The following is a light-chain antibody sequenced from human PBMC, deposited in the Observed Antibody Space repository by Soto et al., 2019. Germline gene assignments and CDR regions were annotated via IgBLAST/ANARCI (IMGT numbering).Light chain of an antibody. V-gene: IGLV2-14*03. CDR1: SSDIGGYNY. CDR3: STYTSSSTLFYV. CDR2: DVS. J-gene: IGLJ1*01. Sequence: LXQPAAVSGSPGQSITISCTGTSSDIGGYNYVSWYQHHPGKAPKLIIYDVSNRPSGVSNRFSGSKSGNTASLTISGLQAEDEADYYCSTYTSSSTLFYVFGTGTKVTVL.